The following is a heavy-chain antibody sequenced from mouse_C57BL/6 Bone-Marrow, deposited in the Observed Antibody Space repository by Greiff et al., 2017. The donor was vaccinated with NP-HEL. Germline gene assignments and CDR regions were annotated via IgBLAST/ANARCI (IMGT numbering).Heavy chain of an antibody. CDR2: INPSSGYT. CDR1: GYTFTSYT. Sequence: QVQLQQSGAELARPGASVKMSCKASGYTFTSYTMHWVKQRPGQGLEWIGYINPSSGYTKYNQKFKDKATLTADKSSSTAYMQLSSLTSEDSAVYYGARFFDGYYFYAMDYWGQGTSVTVSS. J-gene: IGHJ4*01. CDR3: ARFFDGYYFYAMDY. D-gene: IGHD2-3*01. V-gene: IGHV1-4*01.